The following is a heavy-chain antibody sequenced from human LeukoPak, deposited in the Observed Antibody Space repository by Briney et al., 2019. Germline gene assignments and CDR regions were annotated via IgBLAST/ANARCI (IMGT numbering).Heavy chain of an antibody. CDR2: ISHSGST. V-gene: IGHV4-30-2*01. D-gene: IGHD2-21*02. CDR1: GGSISSGGFY. CDR3: ARTHCEGDCFSAIRY. Sequence: KPSETLSLTCAVSGGSISSGGFYWTWIRQPPGKGLEWIGYISHSGSTYYNPSLKSRVIISVDSSENQFSLKLSSMTAADTAVYFCARTHCEGDCFSAIRYWGQGTPVTVSS. J-gene: IGHJ4*02.